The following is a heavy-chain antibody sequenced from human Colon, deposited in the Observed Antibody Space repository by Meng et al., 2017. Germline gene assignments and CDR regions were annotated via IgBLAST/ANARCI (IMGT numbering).Heavy chain of an antibody. Sequence: QVHMHESGPGLVRPSDGLSLVCTVSGGSIKSGGYHWSWVRQHTGKGLEYIGFMSDSGTTDYNPSLRSRVSISEIGSSKNQFSLTLRSVTAADTATYFCARDTLYGTDYWGQGVLVTVSS. D-gene: IGHD4-17*01. CDR1: GGSIKSGGYH. CDR3: ARDTLYGTDY. V-gene: IGHV4-31*03. J-gene: IGHJ4*02. CDR2: MSDSGTT.